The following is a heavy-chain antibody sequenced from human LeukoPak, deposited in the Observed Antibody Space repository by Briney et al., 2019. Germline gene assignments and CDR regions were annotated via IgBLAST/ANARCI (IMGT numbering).Heavy chain of an antibody. CDR1: GYTFTSYY. Sequence: ASVKVSCKASGYTFTSYYMHWVRQAPGQGLEWMGIINPSGGSTSYAQKFQGRVTMTRDMSTSTVYMELSSLRSEDTAVYYCARDTASSYSSSSLDYWGQGTLVTVSS. D-gene: IGHD6-13*01. V-gene: IGHV1-46*01. CDR2: INPSGGST. J-gene: IGHJ4*02. CDR3: ARDTASSYSSSSLDY.